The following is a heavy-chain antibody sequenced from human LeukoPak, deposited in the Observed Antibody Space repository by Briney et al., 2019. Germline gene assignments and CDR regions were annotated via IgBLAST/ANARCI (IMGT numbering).Heavy chain of an antibody. CDR1: GFTFSSYA. D-gene: IGHD5-18*01. V-gene: IGHV3-23*01. CDR2: LNGSGGRT. Sequence: GGSLRLSCVFSGFTFSSYAMSWVRQAPGKGLEWVSSLNGSGGRTYYADSVKGRFTISRDNSKNTLYLQMNSLRVEDTAVYYCAKDPHTGYSFAYWGQGTLVTVSS. CDR3: AKDPHTGYSFAY. J-gene: IGHJ4*02.